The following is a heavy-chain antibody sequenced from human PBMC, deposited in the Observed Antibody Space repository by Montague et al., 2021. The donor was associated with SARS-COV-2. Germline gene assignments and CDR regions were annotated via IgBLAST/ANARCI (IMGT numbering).Heavy chain of an antibody. J-gene: IGHJ4*02. CDR1: GDSIARDTYY. Sequence: SETLSLTCIVSGDSIARDTYYWGWIRQSPGKGLEWIGSLSSSGSTYYNPSLKSRVTISMDTSKNHFSLKVSSVTATDTAVYFCARPGSVSGWFYFDDWGQGTLVSVSS. CDR3: ARPGSVSGWFYFDD. D-gene: IGHD6-19*01. V-gene: IGHV4-39*02. CDR2: LSSSGST.